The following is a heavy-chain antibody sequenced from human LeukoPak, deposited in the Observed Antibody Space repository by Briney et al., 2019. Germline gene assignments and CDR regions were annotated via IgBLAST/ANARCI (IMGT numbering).Heavy chain of an antibody. J-gene: IGHJ4*02. CDR2: IYYSGST. Sequence: KPSETLSLTCTVSGGSITSYYWSWIRQPPGKGLEWIGYIYYSGSTNYNPSLKSRVTISVDTSKNQFSLKLSSVTAADTAVYYCARGSGYYDSSGYDKLNFDYWGQGTLVTVSS. CDR3: ARGSGYYDSSGYDKLNFDY. V-gene: IGHV4-59*01. D-gene: IGHD3-22*01. CDR1: GGSITSYY.